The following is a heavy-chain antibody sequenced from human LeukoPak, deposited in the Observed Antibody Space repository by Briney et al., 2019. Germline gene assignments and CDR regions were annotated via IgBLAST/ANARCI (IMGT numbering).Heavy chain of an antibody. CDR2: IYDSETT. CDR3: ATRPAGTTWYGVFDY. D-gene: IGHD6-13*01. J-gene: IGHJ4*02. V-gene: IGHV4-59*11. Sequence: SKTPSLTCTVSGASMSNHYWSWIRQPPGKGLEWIGYIYDSETTNYNPSLKSRVTMSVDTSKSQFSLRLSSVTAADTALYYCATRPAGTTWYGVFDYWSRGTLVTVSS. CDR1: GASMSNHY.